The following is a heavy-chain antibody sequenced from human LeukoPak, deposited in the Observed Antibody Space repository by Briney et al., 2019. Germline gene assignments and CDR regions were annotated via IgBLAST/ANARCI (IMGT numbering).Heavy chain of an antibody. CDR2: IYYSGST. J-gene: IGHJ4*02. V-gene: IGHV4-30-4*01. CDR1: GGSISSGDYY. CDR3: ASSNYYDSSGYTFDY. D-gene: IGHD3-22*01. Sequence: PSQTLSLTCTVSGGSISSGDYYWSWIRQPPGKGLEWIGYIYYSGSTYYNPSLKSRVTISVDTSKNQFSLKLSSVTAADTAVYYCASSNYYDSSGYTFDYWGQGTLVTVSS.